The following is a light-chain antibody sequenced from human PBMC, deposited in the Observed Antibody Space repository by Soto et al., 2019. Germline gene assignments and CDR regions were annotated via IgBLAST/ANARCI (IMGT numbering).Light chain of an antibody. CDR1: RSNIGAGYD. J-gene: IGLJ2*01. CDR3: SSYAGTKTLV. Sequence: QSVLTQPPSVSGAPGQRVTISCTGSRSNIGAGYDVHWYQQLPGTAPKLLIYGTNNRPSGVPDRFSGSKSGMSASLAITGLQAADEANYYCSSYAGTKTLVFGGGTKLTVL. CDR2: GTN. V-gene: IGLV1-40*01.